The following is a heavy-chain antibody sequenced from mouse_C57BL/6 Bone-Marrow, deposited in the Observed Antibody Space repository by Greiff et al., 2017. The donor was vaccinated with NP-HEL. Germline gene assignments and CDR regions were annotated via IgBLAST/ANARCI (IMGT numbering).Heavy chain of an antibody. J-gene: IGHJ2*01. CDR1: GYTFTSYW. CDR2: IYPGSGST. Sequence: QVHVKQPGAELVKPGASVKMSCKASGYTFTSYWITWVKQRPGQGLEWIGDIYPGSGSTKYNQKFKSKATLPVDPSSSTAYMQLSSLTSEDSAVDYCERGHYGSSFDYWGQGTTLTVAS. CDR3: ERGHYGSSFDY. D-gene: IGHD1-1*01. V-gene: IGHV1-55*01.